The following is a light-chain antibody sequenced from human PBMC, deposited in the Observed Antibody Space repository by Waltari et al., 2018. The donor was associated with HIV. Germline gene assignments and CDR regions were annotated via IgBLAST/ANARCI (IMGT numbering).Light chain of an antibody. V-gene: IGLV2-14*01. Sequence: QSALTQPASVSGSPGQSITISCTGTSSDVGAHNPVSWYQQYAGKVPHIILYEVNNRTSGVSNRFSGSTSRNTASLTISGLQAEHEADYYCSSYTTSSTHVFGGGTKVTVL. CDR1: SSDVGAHNP. J-gene: IGLJ1*01. CDR3: SSYTTSSTHV. CDR2: EVN.